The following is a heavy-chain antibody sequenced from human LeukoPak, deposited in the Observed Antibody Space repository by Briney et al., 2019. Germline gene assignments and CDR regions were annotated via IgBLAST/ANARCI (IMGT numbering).Heavy chain of an antibody. J-gene: IGHJ4*02. Sequence: PGRPLRLSSAASVVTFSSSVMSWVRQAPQKGLEWVSTITASGAGTYYADSLKGRFTTSRDNSKNTLYLQMNSPRGEDTAVYYCAKTSHFDYWGQGTLVTVSS. V-gene: IGHV3-23*01. CDR2: ITASGAGT. CDR1: VVTFSSSV. CDR3: AKTSHFDY.